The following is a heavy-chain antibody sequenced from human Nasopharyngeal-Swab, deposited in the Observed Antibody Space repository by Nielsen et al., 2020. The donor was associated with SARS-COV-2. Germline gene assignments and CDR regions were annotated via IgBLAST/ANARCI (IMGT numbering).Heavy chain of an antibody. Sequence: GESLKISCAASGFTFSNYWMHWVRQAPGKGLVWVSRIKGDGSRTQYAESVKGRFTISRGNAKNTLYLQMNSLRAEDTAVYYCARDPAITGTTFDPWGQGTLVTVSS. CDR2: IKGDGSRT. J-gene: IGHJ5*02. V-gene: IGHV3-74*03. D-gene: IGHD1-7*01. CDR3: ARDPAITGTTFDP. CDR1: GFTFSNYW.